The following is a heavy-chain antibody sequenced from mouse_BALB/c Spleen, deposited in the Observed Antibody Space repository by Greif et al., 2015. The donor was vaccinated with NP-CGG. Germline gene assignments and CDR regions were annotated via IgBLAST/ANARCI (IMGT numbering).Heavy chain of an antibody. CDR2: ISTYYGDA. D-gene: IGHD1-2*01. V-gene: IGHV1S137*01. J-gene: IGHJ4*01. Sequence: QVHVKQSGAELVRPGVSVKISCKGSGYTFTDYAMHWVKQSHAKSLEWIGVISTYYGDASYNQKFKGKATMTVDKSSSTAYMELARLTSEDSAIYYCARWIHYYGYGAMDYWGQGTSVTVSS. CDR3: ARWIHYYGYGAMDY. CDR1: GYTFTDYA.